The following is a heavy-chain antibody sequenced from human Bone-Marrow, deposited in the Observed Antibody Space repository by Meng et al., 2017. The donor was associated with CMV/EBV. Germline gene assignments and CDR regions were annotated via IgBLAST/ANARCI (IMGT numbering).Heavy chain of an antibody. Sequence: SGPTRVKPTQTLTLTCTFSGFSLSTSGMCVSWVRQPPGKALEWLALIDWDDDKYYSTSLKTRLTISKDTSKNQVVLTMTNMDPVDTATYYCARLQLLGYYYYGMDVWGHGTTVTVSS. CDR2: IDWDDDK. CDR1: GFSLSTSGMC. J-gene: IGHJ6*02. V-gene: IGHV2-70*20. CDR3: ARLQLLGYYYYGMDV. D-gene: IGHD6-6*01.